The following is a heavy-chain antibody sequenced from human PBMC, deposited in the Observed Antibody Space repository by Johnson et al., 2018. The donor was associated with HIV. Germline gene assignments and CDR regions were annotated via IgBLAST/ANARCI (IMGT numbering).Heavy chain of an antibody. CDR1: GFTFSSYA. J-gene: IGHJ3*02. D-gene: IGHD1-26*01. CDR2: ISYDGSNR. CDR3: ARDDLDNSGHLMAFDM. Sequence: QVQLVESGGGVVQPGRSLRLSCAASGFTFSSYAMHWVRQAPGKGLEWVAVISYDGSNRYYTESAKGRFTISRDNSKNKLYLQMKRLRVEDTAVYYCARDDLDNSGHLMAFDMWGQGTMVTVSS. V-gene: IGHV3-30*14.